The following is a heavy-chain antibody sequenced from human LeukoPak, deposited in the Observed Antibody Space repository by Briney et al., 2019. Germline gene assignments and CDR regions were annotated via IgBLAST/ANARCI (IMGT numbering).Heavy chain of an antibody. J-gene: IGHJ3*02. CDR2: IYTSGIT. CDR3: AREGNSGSYYGGDAFDI. V-gene: IGHV4-4*07. D-gene: IGHD1-26*01. CDR1: GGSISSYY. Sequence: SETLSLTCTVSGGSISSYYWSWIRQPAGKGLEWIGRIYTSGITNYNPSLKSRVTMSVDTSKNQFSLKLTSVTAADTAVYYCAREGNSGSYYGGDAFDIWGQGTMVTVSS.